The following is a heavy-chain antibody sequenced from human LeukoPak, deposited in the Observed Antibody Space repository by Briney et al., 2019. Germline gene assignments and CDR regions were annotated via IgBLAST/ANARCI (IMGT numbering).Heavy chain of an antibody. CDR1: GYTFTSYG. J-gene: IGHJ5*02. V-gene: IGHV1-2*02. Sequence: ASVKVSCKASGYTFTSYGISWVRQAPGQGLEWMGWINPNSGGTNYAQKFQGRVTMTRDTSISTAYMELSRLRSDDTAVYYCARGGLLRFFAWGQGTLVTVSS. CDR3: ARGGLLRFFA. CDR2: INPNSGGT. D-gene: IGHD3-3*01.